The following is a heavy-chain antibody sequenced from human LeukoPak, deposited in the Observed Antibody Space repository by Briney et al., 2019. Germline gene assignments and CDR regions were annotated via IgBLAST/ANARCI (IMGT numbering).Heavy chain of an antibody. CDR2: IQYDGSNQ. Sequence: GGSLRLSCAASGFTFSSYGMHWVRQAPGKGLEWVAYIQYDGSNQQYADSVKGRFSISRDRSKNIPYLQMNSLRAADTAVYYCARDRRMFGYWGQGTLVTVSS. V-gene: IGHV3-30*02. J-gene: IGHJ4*02. CDR1: GFTFSSYG. CDR3: ARDRRMFGY.